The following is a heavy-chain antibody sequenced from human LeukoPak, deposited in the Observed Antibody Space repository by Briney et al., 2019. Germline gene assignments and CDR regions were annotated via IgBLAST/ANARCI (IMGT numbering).Heavy chain of an antibody. D-gene: IGHD4-23*01. V-gene: IGHV1-69*13. Sequence: SVKVSCKASGDTFSSYAISWVRQAPGQGLEWMGGIIPIFGTANYAQKFRDRVTITADESRSTVYLDLSSLRSEDTAVYFCAREVVGGGNYMDVWGKGTTVTVSS. CDR1: GDTFSSYA. CDR2: IIPIFGTA. J-gene: IGHJ6*03. CDR3: AREVVGGGNYMDV.